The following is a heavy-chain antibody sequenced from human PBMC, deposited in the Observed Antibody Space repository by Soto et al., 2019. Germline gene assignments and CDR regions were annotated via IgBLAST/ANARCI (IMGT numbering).Heavy chain of an antibody. V-gene: IGHV1-69*01. D-gene: IGHD6-6*01. J-gene: IGHJ6*02. Sequence: QVQLVQSGAEARRPGSSVQVSCKASGDMFRNSAFTWVRQAPGQGLDWMGVIIPLFHKTSVAQKFQGRLTFTADASSSVVYMEVSSLTSEDTSVYFCARARLSNGDPNIYFFYGLDVWGQGTTVTVSS. CDR2: IIPLFHKT. CDR1: GDMFRNSA. CDR3: ARARLSNGDPNIYFFYGLDV.